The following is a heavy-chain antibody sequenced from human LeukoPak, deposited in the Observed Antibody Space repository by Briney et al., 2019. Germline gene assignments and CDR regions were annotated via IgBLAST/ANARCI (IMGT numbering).Heavy chain of an antibody. D-gene: IGHD3-3*01. Sequence: GGSLRLSCAASGFTFSSYSMNWVRQAPGKGLEWVSSISSSSSYIYYADSVKGRFTISRDKAKNSLYLQMNSLRAEDTAVYYCARECLYYDFWSGYVDYWGQGTLVTVSS. J-gene: IGHJ4*02. CDR2: ISSSSSYI. CDR1: GFTFSSYS. V-gene: IGHV3-21*01. CDR3: ARECLYYDFWSGYVDY.